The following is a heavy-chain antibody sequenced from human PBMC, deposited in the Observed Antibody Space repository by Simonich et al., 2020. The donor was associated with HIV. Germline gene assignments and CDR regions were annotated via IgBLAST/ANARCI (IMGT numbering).Heavy chain of an antibody. V-gene: IGHV4-34*01. CDR2: IDDSGSP. CDR1: GGSSSAYY. D-gene: IGHD5-12*01. J-gene: IGHJ3*02. Sequence: QVQLQQWGAGLLKPSETLSLTCAVYGGSSSAYYWSWIRRPPGKGLGWIGDIDDSGSPNYSRSLNSRFTISLDTSKDQFSLKLSSVTAADTAVYYCARHSGYADAFDIWGQGTMITVSS. CDR3: ARHSGYADAFDI.